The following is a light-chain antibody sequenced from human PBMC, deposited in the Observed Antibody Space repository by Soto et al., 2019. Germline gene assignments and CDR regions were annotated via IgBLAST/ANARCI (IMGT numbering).Light chain of an antibody. J-gene: IGKJ5*01. CDR3: QQRNIWPPVT. V-gene: IGKV3-11*01. Sequence: EIVLTQSPATLSLSPGERATLSCRASPSVTNYLAWYQQKPGQPPRLLIYGAFNRAAGIPARFSGSGSGTDITLPISSLEPEDSAVYYCQQRNIWPPVTFGQGTRLEIK. CDR2: GAF. CDR1: PSVTNY.